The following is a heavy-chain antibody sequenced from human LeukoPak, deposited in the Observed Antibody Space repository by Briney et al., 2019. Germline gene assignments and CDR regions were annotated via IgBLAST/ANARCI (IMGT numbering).Heavy chain of an antibody. CDR3: ARGVHYDYVWGSYRTTYYFDY. V-gene: IGHV1-18*01. D-gene: IGHD3-16*02. CDR1: GYTFNSHG. CDR2: ISAYIGNT. Sequence: ASVKVSCKASGYTFNSHGISWVRQAPGQGLEWMGWISAYIGNTNYAQKFQGRVTMTTDTSTSTAYMELRSLRFDDTAVYYCARGVHYDYVWGSYRTTYYFDYWGQGTLVTVSS. J-gene: IGHJ4*02.